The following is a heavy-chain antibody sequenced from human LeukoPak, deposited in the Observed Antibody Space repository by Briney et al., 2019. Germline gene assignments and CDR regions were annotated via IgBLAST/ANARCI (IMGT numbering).Heavy chain of an antibody. Sequence: PGGSLRLSCAASGFSFSAYGVHWVRQAPGKGLEWVAVIWYDGSSKDYADSVKGRFTLSRDNSKNTLYLQMNSLTVADTAVYYCARSQSSSLIDYWGQGTLVTVYS. J-gene: IGHJ4*02. CDR2: IWYDGSSK. CDR3: ARSQSSSLIDY. V-gene: IGHV3-33*01. D-gene: IGHD6-13*01. CDR1: GFSFSAYG.